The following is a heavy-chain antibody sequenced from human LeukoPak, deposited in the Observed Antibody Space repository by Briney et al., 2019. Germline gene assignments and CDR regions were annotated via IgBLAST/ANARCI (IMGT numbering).Heavy chain of an antibody. CDR2: IYYSGST. J-gene: IGHJ6*04. V-gene: IGHV4-59*01. CDR1: GGSISSYY. Sequence: SETLSLTCTVSGGSISSYYWSWIRQPPGKGLEWIGYIYYSGSTNYNPSLKSRVTISVDTSKNQFSLKLSSVTAADTAVYYCARDGPPDILTGTYYGMDVWGKGTTATVSS. CDR3: ARDGPPDILTGTYYGMDV. D-gene: IGHD3-9*01.